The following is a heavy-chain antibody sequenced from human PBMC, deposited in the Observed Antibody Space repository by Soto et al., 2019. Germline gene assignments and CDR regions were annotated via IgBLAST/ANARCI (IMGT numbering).Heavy chain of an antibody. CDR3: ARLTAALGNYYYYYYMDV. Sequence: SETLSLTCAVYGGSFSGYYWSWIRQPPGKGLEWIGEINHSGSTNYNPSLKSRVTISVDTSKNQFSLKLSSVTAADTAVYYCARLTAALGNYYYYYYMDVWGKGTTVTVSS. CDR2: INHSGST. D-gene: IGHD6-13*01. J-gene: IGHJ6*03. CDR1: GGSFSGYY. V-gene: IGHV4-34*01.